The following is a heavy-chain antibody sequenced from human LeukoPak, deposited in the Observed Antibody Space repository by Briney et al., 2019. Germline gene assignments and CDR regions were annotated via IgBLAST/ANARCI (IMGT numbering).Heavy chain of an antibody. D-gene: IGHD4-17*01. CDR3: AALRGLQNWYFDL. CDR1: GFTFSSYS. CDR2: ISSGSGTI. Sequence: PGGSLRLSCAASGFTFSSYSMNWVRQAPGKGLEWVSYISSGSGTIYYADSVKGRFTISRDNAKNSLFLQMNSLRAEDTAVYYCAALRGLQNWYFDLWGRGTLVTVSS. V-gene: IGHV3-48*01. J-gene: IGHJ2*01.